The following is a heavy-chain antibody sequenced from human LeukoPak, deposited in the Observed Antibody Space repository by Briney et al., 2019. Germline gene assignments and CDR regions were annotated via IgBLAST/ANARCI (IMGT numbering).Heavy chain of an antibody. Sequence: PGGSLRLSCAASGFTFSSYGMHWVRQAPGKGLEWVAVTSYDGSNKYYADSVKGRFTISRDNSKNTLYLQMNSLRAEDTAVYYCAKESRASSSWYVATGNYFDYWGQGTLVTVSS. CDR1: GFTFSSYG. V-gene: IGHV3-30*18. J-gene: IGHJ4*02. CDR2: TSYDGSNK. D-gene: IGHD6-13*01. CDR3: AKESRASSSWYVATGNYFDY.